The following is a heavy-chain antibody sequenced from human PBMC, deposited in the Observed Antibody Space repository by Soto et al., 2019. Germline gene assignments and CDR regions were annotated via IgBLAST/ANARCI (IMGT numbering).Heavy chain of an antibody. CDR2: IIPILGIA. J-gene: IGHJ6*02. CDR1: GGTFSSYT. CDR3: ASIGFDV. Sequence: SVKVSCKASGGTFSSYTISWVRQAPGQGLEWMGRIIPILGIANYAQKFQGRVTITADKSTSTAYMELNSLRAEDTAVYYCASIGFDVWGQGTTVTVSS. D-gene: IGHD3-16*02. V-gene: IGHV1-69*02.